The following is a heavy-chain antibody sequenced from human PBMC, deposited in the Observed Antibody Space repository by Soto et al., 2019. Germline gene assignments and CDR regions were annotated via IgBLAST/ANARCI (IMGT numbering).Heavy chain of an antibody. CDR2: INPRTGST. CDR1: GYSFTNYC. D-gene: IGHD2-15*01. J-gene: IGHJ2*01. Sequence: QVQLVQSGADVKKPGTSVKVSCKAAGYSFTNYCMYWVRQAPGQGLEWMGMINPRTGSTRYAQKFQDRVTLTRDTSTTTVYMELSTLISDDTAVYYCARDGGLLTAGWHYDLWGPGTVVTVSS. V-gene: IGHV1-46*01. CDR3: ARDGGLLTAGWHYDL.